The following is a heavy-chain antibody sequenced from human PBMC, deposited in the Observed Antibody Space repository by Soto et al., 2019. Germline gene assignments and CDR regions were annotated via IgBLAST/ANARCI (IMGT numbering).Heavy chain of an antibody. V-gene: IGHV3-9*01. J-gene: IGHJ4*02. CDR2: LSWNSVSI. Sequence: ESGGGLVQPGGSLRLSCAASGFTFDDYAMHWVRQAPGKGLEWVSGLSWNSVSIGYADSVKGRFTISRDNAKNSLYLQMNSLRPYDSALYYCTNPVGASHPTGAKNDYADPAMGGGQGTLVTVSS. CDR3: TNPVGASHPTGAKNDYADPAMG. CDR1: GFTFDDYA. D-gene: IGHD4-17*01.